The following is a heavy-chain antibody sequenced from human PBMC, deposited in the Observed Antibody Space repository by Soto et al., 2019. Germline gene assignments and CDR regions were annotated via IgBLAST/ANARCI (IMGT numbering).Heavy chain of an antibody. CDR2: INHSGST. CDR3: ARVGSYLTYGIAAAGAYYYYMDV. J-gene: IGHJ6*03. V-gene: IGHV4-34*01. Sequence: SETLSLTXAVYGGSFSGYYWSWIRQPPGKGLEWIGEINHSGSTNYNPSLKSRVTISVDTSKNQFSLKLSSVTAADTAVYYCARVGSYLTYGIAAAGAYYYYMDVWGKGTTVTV. CDR1: GGSFSGYY. D-gene: IGHD6-13*01.